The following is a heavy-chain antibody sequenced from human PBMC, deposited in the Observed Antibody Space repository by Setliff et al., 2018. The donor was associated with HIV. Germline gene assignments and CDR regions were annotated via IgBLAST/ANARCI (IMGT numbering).Heavy chain of an antibody. D-gene: IGHD3-22*01. CDR3: ARGALSLTMTKLLSFFDS. J-gene: IGHJ4*02. CDR2: ISHSGNT. V-gene: IGHV4-34*01. Sequence: PSETLSLTCGVYGGSFSGYYWSWIRQPPGKGLEWIGEISHSGNTNYNPSLKSRVTISVVTSKSHFSLKMTSVTAADTAIYFCARGALSLTMTKLLSFFDSWGQGTQVTVSS. CDR1: GGSFSGYY.